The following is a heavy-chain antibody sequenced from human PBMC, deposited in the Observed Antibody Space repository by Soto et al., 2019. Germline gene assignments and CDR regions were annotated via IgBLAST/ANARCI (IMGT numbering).Heavy chain of an antibody. V-gene: IGHV1-46*01. D-gene: IGHD3-10*01. Sequence: ASVKVSCKASGYSLSSHHLRWVRQAPGQGLEWMGKISLSGGGYTRFAQKFQGRVTMTEDTSTDTAYMELSSLRSEDTAVYYCATDIGEVWPLSVINRAGGHYGMDVWGQGTTVTVSS. CDR1: GYSLSSHH. J-gene: IGHJ6*02. CDR3: ATDIGEVWPLSVINRAGGHYGMDV. CDR2: ISLSGGGYT.